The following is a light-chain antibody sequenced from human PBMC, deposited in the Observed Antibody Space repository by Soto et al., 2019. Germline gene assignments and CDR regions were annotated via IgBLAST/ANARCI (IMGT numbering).Light chain of an antibody. Sequence: QSVPTQPPSASGTPGQRVTISCSGSSSNIGGNPVNWYQQLPGTAPKLLIYNNNQRPSGVPDRFSGSKSGTSASLAISGLQSEDEADYYCAAWHDSLNGPVFGGGTKVTVL. CDR3: AAWHDSLNGPV. J-gene: IGLJ3*02. CDR2: NNN. V-gene: IGLV1-44*01. CDR1: SSNIGGNP.